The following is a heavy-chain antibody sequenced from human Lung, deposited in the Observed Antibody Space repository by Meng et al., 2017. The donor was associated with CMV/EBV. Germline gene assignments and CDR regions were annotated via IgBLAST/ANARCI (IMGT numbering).Heavy chain of an antibody. CDR1: GFTFSSYS. CDR2: ISSSSSYI. D-gene: IGHD3-3*01. J-gene: IGHJ6*02. V-gene: IGHV3-21*01. Sequence: GXXRLSCAASGFTFSSYSMNWVRQAPGKGLEWVSSISSSSSYIYYADSVKGRFTISRDNAKNSLYLQMNSLRAEDTAVYYCARDQSYYDFWSGSYLYYYYYYGIDVWGQGTXVTVSS. CDR3: ARDQSYYDFWSGSYLYYYYYYGIDV.